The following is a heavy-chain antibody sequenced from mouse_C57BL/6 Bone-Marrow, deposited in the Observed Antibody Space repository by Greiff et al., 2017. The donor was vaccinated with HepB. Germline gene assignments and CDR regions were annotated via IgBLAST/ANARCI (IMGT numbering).Heavy chain of an antibody. CDR2: INPDSSTI. CDR3: VIYYGYAWFAY. V-gene: IGHV4-1*01. Sequence: DVHLVESGGGLVQPGGSLKLSCAASGIDFSRYWMSWVRRAPGKGLEWIGEINPDSSTINYAPSLKDKFIISRDNAKNTLYLQMSKVRSEDTALYYCVIYYGYAWFAYWGQGTLVTVSA. J-gene: IGHJ3*01. CDR1: GIDFSRYW. D-gene: IGHD2-2*01.